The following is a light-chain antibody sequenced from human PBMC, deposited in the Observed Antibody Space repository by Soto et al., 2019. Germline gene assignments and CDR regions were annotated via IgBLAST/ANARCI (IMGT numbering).Light chain of an antibody. Sequence: EIVLTQSPGTLSLSPGERATLSCRASHTVRTNYLAWFQHKPGQAPRLLIYGASSRATGIPDRFSGSGSGTDFTLTINRLEPEDFAVYFCHQYSDSPLTFGGGTKVEIK. V-gene: IGKV3-20*01. CDR2: GAS. CDR1: HTVRTNY. J-gene: IGKJ4*01. CDR3: HQYSDSPLT.